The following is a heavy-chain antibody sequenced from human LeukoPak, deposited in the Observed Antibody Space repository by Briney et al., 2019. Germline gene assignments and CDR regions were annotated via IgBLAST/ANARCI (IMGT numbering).Heavy chain of an antibody. CDR1: GFSFDDLG. J-gene: IGHJ5*02. V-gene: IGHV3-11*01. CDR3: ARGYYNPSGKNWFDP. CDR2: ISSGGSTI. Sequence: GGSLRLSCAASGFSFDDLGMTWVRQVPGKGLEWVSYISSGGSTIFYADAVKGRFTISRDNAKKSLYLQMNGLRAEDTAVSYCARGYYNPSGKNWFDPWGQGTLVTVSS. D-gene: IGHD3-22*01.